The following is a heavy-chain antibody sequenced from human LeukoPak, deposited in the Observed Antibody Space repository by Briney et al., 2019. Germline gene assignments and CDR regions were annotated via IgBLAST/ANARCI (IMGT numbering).Heavy chain of an antibody. CDR3: ARALSG. D-gene: IGHD3-3*01. CDR2: IKEDGSEK. J-gene: IGHJ4*02. V-gene: IGHV3-7*03. Sequence: GGSLRLSCSAPGFSFSTYAMHWVRQAPGKGLEWVANIKEDGSEKYYVDSVKGRFSISRDNAKNSLYLQMNSLRAEDTAVYYCARALSGWGQGTLVTVSS. CDR1: GFSFSTYA.